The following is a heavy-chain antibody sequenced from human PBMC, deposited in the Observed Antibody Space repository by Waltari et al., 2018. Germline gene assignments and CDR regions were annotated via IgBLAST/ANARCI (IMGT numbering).Heavy chain of an antibody. CDR2: ISSDGSGK. Sequence: QVEESGGGVVQPGGSLRLSCVAPGSPFNNYGMHWVRQAPGKGLEWLAVISSDGSGKYYADSVKGRFTMSRDNSKNMVYLQMNSLRPEDTAVYYCAKAGGIYNYPLDPWGQGTLVTVSS. CDR3: AKAGGIYNYPLDP. J-gene: IGHJ5*02. V-gene: IGHV3-30*18. CDR1: GSPFNNYG. D-gene: IGHD1-26*01.